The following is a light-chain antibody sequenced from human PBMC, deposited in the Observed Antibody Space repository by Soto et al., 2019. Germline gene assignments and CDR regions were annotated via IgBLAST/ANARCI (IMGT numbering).Light chain of an antibody. Sequence: EIVMTQSPATLSVSPGERATLSCRASRSVSSNLAWYQQKPGQAPRLLMYGASTRATGIPARFSGSGSGTEFTLTISSLQSEDFAVYYCQQYGSSPPVTFGQGTKVEIK. CDR1: RSVSSN. J-gene: IGKJ1*01. CDR3: QQYGSSPPVT. CDR2: GAS. V-gene: IGKV3-15*01.